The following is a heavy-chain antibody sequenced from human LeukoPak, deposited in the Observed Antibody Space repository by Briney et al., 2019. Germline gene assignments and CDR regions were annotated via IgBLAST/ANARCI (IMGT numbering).Heavy chain of an antibody. J-gene: IGHJ6*02. D-gene: IGHD4-17*01. CDR1: GFTFSSYG. V-gene: IGHV3-30*02. CDR2: IRYDGSNK. CDR3: AKDYGDHYPYYYGMDV. Sequence: SGGSLRLSCAASGFTFSSYGMHWVRQAPGKGLEWVAFIRYDGSNKYYADSVKGRFTISRDNSKNTLYLQMNSLRAEDTAVYYCAKDYGDHYPYYYGMDVWGQGTTVTVSS.